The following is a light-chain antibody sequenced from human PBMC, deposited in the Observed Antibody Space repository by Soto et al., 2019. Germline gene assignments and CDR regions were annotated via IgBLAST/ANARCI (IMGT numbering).Light chain of an antibody. CDR1: SSDVGGYNY. Sequence: QSALTQPPSASGSPGQSVSMSCTGTSSDVGGYNYVSWLQQHPGKAPKLMISEVTKRPSGVPDRFSGSKSGNTASLTVSGLQPEDEAVYYCSSYAGSNNWVVFGGGTKLTVL. CDR3: SSYAGSNNWVV. CDR2: EVT. V-gene: IGLV2-8*01. J-gene: IGLJ2*01.